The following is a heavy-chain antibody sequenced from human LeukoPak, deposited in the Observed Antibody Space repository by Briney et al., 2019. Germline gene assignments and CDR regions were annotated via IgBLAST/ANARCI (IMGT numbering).Heavy chain of an antibody. D-gene: IGHD3-22*01. CDR1: GFTVSSNY. V-gene: IGHV3-53*01. J-gene: IGHJ4*02. CDR3: ARYYYDSSGYYYDTYYFDY. CDR2: IYSGGST. Sequence: GGSLRLSCAASGFTVSSNYMSWVRQAPGKGLEWVSVIYSGGSTYYADFVKGRFTISRDNSKNTLYLQMNSLRAEDTAVYYCARYYYDSSGYYYDTYYFDYWGQGTLVTVSS.